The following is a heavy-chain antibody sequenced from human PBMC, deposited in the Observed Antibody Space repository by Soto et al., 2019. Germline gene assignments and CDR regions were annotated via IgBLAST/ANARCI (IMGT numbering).Heavy chain of an antibody. CDR3: ARGAFCGGAPGCRDMDV. J-gene: IGHJ6*01. D-gene: IGHD2-21*01. Sequence: GASVKVSCKSSGYKFISHSITWVRQAPGQGLEWMGRISAYNGNTNYAQKLQGRVTMTTDTSTNTAYMELRSLRSDDTAVYYCARGAFCGGAPGCRDMDVLGQGTTVTGSS. CDR2: ISAYNGNT. CDR1: GYKFISHS. V-gene: IGHV1-18*01.